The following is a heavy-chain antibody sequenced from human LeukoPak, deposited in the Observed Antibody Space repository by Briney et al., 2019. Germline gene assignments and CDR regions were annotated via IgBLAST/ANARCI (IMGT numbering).Heavy chain of an antibody. CDR2: ISSSSSTI. CDR1: GFTFSSYS. D-gene: IGHD1-14*01. CDR3: ARGLNNRKSGGRFDVFEI. J-gene: IGHJ3*02. V-gene: IGHV3-48*01. Sequence: GGSLRLSCAASGFTFSSYSMNWVRQAPGKGLEWVSYISSSSSTIYYADSVKGRFTISRDNAKNSLYLQMNSLRAEDTAVYYCARGLNNRKSGGRFDVFEIWGQGTMVTVSS.